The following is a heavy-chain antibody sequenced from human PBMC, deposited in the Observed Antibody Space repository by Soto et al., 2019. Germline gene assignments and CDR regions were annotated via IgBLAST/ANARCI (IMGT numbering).Heavy chain of an antibody. D-gene: IGHD5-18*01. V-gene: IGHV3-23*01. Sequence: PGGSLRLSCAASGFTLSSYAMSWVRQAPGKGLEWVSAISGGGGGTYYADSVKGRFTISRDNSRNTLHLQMSSLRAEDTSVYYCAKIPPGYSYGYFYFDYWGQGT. CDR2: ISGGGGGT. CDR3: AKIPPGYSYGYFYFDY. CDR1: GFTLSSYA. J-gene: IGHJ4*02.